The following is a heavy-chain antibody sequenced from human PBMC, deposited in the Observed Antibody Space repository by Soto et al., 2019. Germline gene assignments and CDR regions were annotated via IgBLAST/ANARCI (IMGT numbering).Heavy chain of an antibody. CDR2: ISPNGQGI. Sequence: PWGSLRLSCAASGFTLNNYGMSWVRQAPGKGLEWVSAISPNGQGIYYADSVKGRFIISKDNSKNTVFLHMDSLTADDTAVYYCAKDRGYPRDYFHYWCQGTLVTVSS. V-gene: IGHV3-23*01. D-gene: IGHD6-13*01. CDR1: GFTLNNYG. J-gene: IGHJ4*02. CDR3: AKDRGYPRDYFHY.